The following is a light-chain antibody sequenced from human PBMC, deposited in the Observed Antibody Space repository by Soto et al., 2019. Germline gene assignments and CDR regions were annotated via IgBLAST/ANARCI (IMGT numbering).Light chain of an antibody. Sequence: DIQMTQSPSTLSASVGDRVTITCRASQSISSWLAWYQQTPGKAPKLLIYKASSLETGVPSRCSGSGSRTEFTLTISSLQPDDFATYYCQQYNSYWTFGQGTKVDIK. CDR1: QSISSW. V-gene: IGKV1-5*03. J-gene: IGKJ1*01. CDR2: KAS. CDR3: QQYNSYWT.